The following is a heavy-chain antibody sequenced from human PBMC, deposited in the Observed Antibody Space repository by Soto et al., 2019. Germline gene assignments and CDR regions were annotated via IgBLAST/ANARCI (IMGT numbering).Heavy chain of an antibody. D-gene: IGHD3-10*01. CDR1: GFTVSSNY. CDR3: ARDGSMVRGVISAFDI. V-gene: IGHV3-53*02. Sequence: EVQLVETGGGLIQPGGSLRLSCAASGFTVSSNYMSWVRQAPGKGLEWVSVIYSGGSTYYADSVKGRFTISRDNSKNTLYLQMHSLRAEDAAVYYCARDGSMVRGVISAFDIWGQGTMVTVSS. J-gene: IGHJ3*02. CDR2: IYSGGST.